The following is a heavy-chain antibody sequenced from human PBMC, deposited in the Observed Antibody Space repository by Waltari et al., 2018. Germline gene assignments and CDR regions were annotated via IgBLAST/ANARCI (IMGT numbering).Heavy chain of an antibody. CDR1: GYTFTDYS. Sequence: EVQLVQSGAEVKKPGATVKISCKVSGYTFTDYSMHWVQQAPGKGLEWMGRVDPEDGETIYAEKFQGRVTITADTSTDTAYMELSSLRSEDTAVYYCARHGREKQWLVRFFDYWGQGTLVTVSS. D-gene: IGHD6-19*01. J-gene: IGHJ4*02. CDR2: VDPEDGET. V-gene: IGHV1-69-2*01. CDR3: ARHGREKQWLVRFFDY.